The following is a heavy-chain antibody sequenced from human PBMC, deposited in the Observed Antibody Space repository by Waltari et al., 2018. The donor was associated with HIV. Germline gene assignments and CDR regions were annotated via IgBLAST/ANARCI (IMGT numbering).Heavy chain of an antibody. CDR1: GGSISSSSYY. CDR3: ARLGFGELDFDY. CDR2: ISYSGRT. V-gene: IGHV4-39*01. J-gene: IGHJ4*02. D-gene: IGHD3-10*01. Sequence: QLQLQESGPGLVKPSETLSLTCTVSGGSISSSSYYWGWIRQPPGQGLEWIGSISYSGRTCYNPSLKGRVTISGDTSKSQFSLKLSSVTAADTAVYYCARLGFGELDFDYWGQGTLVTVSS.